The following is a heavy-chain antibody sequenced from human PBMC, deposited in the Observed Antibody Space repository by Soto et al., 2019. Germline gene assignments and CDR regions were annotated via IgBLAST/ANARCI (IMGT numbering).Heavy chain of an antibody. J-gene: IGHJ5*02. Sequence: ASVKVSCKASGYTFTSYAIHWVRQAPGQRLEWMGWINAGNGNTKYSQKFQGRVTIARDTSASTAYMELSSLRSEDTAVYYCATEKLMFRGVANWFDPWGQGTLVTVSS. CDR1: GYTFTSYA. CDR3: ATEKLMFRGVANWFDP. CDR2: INAGNGNT. D-gene: IGHD3-10*01. V-gene: IGHV1-3*01.